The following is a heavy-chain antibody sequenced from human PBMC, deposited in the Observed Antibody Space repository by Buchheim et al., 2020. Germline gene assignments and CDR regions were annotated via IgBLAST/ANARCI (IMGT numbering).Heavy chain of an antibody. V-gene: IGHV3-30-3*01. D-gene: IGHD3-3*01. Sequence: QVQLVESGGGVVQPGRSLRLSCAASGFTFSSYAMHWVRQAPGKGLEWVAVISYDGSNKYYADSVKGRFTISRDNSKNTPYLQMNSLRAEDTAVYYCARGPPLYYDFWSGYYTQYYWGQGTL. CDR3: ARGPPLYYDFWSGYYTQYY. J-gene: IGHJ4*02. CDR2: ISYDGSNK. CDR1: GFTFSSYA.